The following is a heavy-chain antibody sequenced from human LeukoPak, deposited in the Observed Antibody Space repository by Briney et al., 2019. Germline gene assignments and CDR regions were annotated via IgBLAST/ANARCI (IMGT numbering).Heavy chain of an antibody. Sequence: ASVKVSCKLSGYTLTKLPMHWVRQAPGKGLEWMGGFAPEDGETIYAQKFQARLTMTTDTSATTVYMELNSLRSEDTAVYYCARSGSNWSCDSWGQGTLVTVSS. CDR3: ARSGSNWSCDS. CDR2: FAPEDGET. D-gene: IGHD6-13*01. CDR1: GYTLTKLP. J-gene: IGHJ4*02. V-gene: IGHV1-24*01.